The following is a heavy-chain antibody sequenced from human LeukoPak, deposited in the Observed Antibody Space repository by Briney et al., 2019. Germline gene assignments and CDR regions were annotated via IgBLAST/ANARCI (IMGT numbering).Heavy chain of an antibody. CDR3: ARDRDSSGSYFDY. D-gene: IGHD6-19*01. V-gene: IGHV1-3*01. CDR1: GYTFTSYA. J-gene: IGHJ4*02. Sequence: ASVKVSCKASGYTFTSYAMHWVRQAPGQRLEWMGWINAGNGNTKYSQKFQGRVTITRDTSASTAYMELSSLRSEDTAVYYCARDRDSSGSYFDYRGQGTLVTVSS. CDR2: INAGNGNT.